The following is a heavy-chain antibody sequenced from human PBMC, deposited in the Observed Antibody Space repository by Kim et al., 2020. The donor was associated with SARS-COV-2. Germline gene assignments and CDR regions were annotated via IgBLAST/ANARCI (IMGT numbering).Heavy chain of an antibody. J-gene: IGHJ2*01. CDR2: IGTAGDT. CDR1: GFTFSSYD. CDR3: ARDRMDLGGFDL. Sequence: GGSLRLSCAASGFTFSSYDMHWVRQATGKGLEWVSAIGTAGDTYYPGSVKGRFTISRENAKNSLYLQMNSLRAGDTAVYYCARDRMDLGGFDLWGRGTLVTVSS. V-gene: IGHV3-13*01. D-gene: IGHD2-15*01.